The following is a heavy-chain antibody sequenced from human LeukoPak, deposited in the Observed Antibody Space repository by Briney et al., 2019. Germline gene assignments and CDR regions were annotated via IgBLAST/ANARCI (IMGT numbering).Heavy chain of an antibody. Sequence: ASVKVSCKVSGYTLTELSMHWVRQAPGKGLEWMGGFDPEGGETIYAQKFQGRVTMTEDTSTDTAYMELSSLRSEDTAVYYCATDRGYCSGGSCSNWFDPWGQGTLVTVSS. CDR1: GYTLTELS. CDR2: FDPEGGET. CDR3: ATDRGYCSGGSCSNWFDP. J-gene: IGHJ5*02. V-gene: IGHV1-24*01. D-gene: IGHD2-15*01.